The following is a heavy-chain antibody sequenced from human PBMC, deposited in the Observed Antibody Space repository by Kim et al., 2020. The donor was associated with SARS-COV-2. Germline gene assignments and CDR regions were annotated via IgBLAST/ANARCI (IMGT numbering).Heavy chain of an antibody. CDR2: IYYSGST. V-gene: IGHV4-39*01. J-gene: IGHJ4*02. D-gene: IGHD3-9*01. Sequence: SETLSLTCTVSGGSISSSSYYWGWIRQPPGKGLEWIGSIYYSGSTYYNPSLKSRVTISVDTSKNQFSLKLSSVTAADTAVYYCARLDGVLGIGDYWGQGT. CDR3: ARLDGVLGIGDY. CDR1: GGSISSSSYY.